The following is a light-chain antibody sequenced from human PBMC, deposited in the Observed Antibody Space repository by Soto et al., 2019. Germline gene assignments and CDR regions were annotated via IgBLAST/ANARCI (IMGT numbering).Light chain of an antibody. CDR1: QDISNH. Sequence: DIQMTQSPSSLSASVGDRVTITCQASQDISNHLNWYQLQPGEAPKLLIYAASNLETGLPSRFSGGGSGTDFTFTISSLQPEDIAIYYCQQYGSLPYIFGQGTKLEIK. J-gene: IGKJ2*01. CDR2: AAS. CDR3: QQYGSLPYI. V-gene: IGKV1-33*01.